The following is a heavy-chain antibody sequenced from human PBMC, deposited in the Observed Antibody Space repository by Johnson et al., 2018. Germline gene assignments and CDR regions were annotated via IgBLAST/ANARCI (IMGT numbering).Heavy chain of an antibody. V-gene: IGHV3-11*04. Sequence: QVQLVESGGGLVKPGGSLRLSCAASGFTFSDYYMSWIRQAPGKGLEWVSYISGSGNTIYYADSVKVRFTIPRDNAKNSLFLPMNSLRAEDTAVYYWARRERAYSYGPTRGYFHDWGQGTLVSVSS. J-gene: IGHJ1*01. CDR3: ARRERAYSYGPTRGYFHD. CDR1: GFTFSDYY. D-gene: IGHD5-18*01. CDR2: ISGSGNTI.